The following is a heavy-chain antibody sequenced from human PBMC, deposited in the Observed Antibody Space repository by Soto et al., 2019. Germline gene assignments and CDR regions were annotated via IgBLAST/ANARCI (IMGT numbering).Heavy chain of an antibody. V-gene: IGHV3-21*01. CDR3: ARDPTDYYDSSGYQHYYYYGMDV. D-gene: IGHD3-22*01. J-gene: IGHJ6*02. CDR2: ISSSSSYI. Sequence: GGSLRLSCAASGFTFSSYSMNWVRQAPGKGLEWVSSISSSSSYIYYADSVKGRFTISRDNAKNSLYLQMNSLRAEDTAVYYCARDPTDYYDSSGYQHYYYYGMDVWGQGTTVTVSS. CDR1: GFTFSSYS.